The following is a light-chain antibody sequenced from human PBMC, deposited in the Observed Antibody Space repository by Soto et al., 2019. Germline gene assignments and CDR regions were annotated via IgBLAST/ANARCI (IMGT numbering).Light chain of an antibody. CDR1: QSLLHDSGDNY. V-gene: IGKV2-28*01. CDR2: LAF. Sequence: EIVMTQSPLSLPVTPGEPASISCRSSQSLLHDSGDNYLDWYLQKLGQSPQLLIYLAFNRASGVPDRLSGSGSGTDFTLNISTVETGDVGVYYCMQALQTPLTFGPGTKVDIK. CDR3: MQALQTPLT. J-gene: IGKJ3*01.